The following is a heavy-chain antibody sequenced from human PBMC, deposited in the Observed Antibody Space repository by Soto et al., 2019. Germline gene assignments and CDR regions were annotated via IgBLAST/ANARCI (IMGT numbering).Heavy chain of an antibody. CDR2: IYYSGST. CDR3: DRDRESSSSRGYDR. V-gene: IGHV4-30-4*01. D-gene: IGHD6-6*01. CDR1: GGSISSGDYY. Sequence: SEPLSLTCTGSGGSISSGDYYWSWIRQPPGKGLEWIGYIYYSGSTYYNPSLKSRVTISVDTSKNQFSLKLSSVRAADTAVYSCDRDRESSSSRGYDRCGQGTLVTASS. J-gene: IGHJ5*02.